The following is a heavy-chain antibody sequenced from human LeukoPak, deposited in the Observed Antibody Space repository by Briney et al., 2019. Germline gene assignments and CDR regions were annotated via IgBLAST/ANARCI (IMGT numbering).Heavy chain of an antibody. CDR1: GFTFSSYA. V-gene: IGHV3-30*04. CDR3: AKYYYDSSGYYDAAPLDS. J-gene: IGHJ4*02. Sequence: GGSLRLSCAASGFTFSSYAMHWVRQAPGKGLEWVAVISYDGSNKYYADSVKGRFTISRDNSKNTVYLQMIGLRGEDTAVYFCAKYYYDSSGYYDAAPLDSWGQGTLVTVFS. D-gene: IGHD3-22*01. CDR2: ISYDGSNK.